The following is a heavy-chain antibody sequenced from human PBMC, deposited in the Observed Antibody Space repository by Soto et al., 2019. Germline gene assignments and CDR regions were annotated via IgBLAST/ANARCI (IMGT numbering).Heavy chain of an antibody. J-gene: IGHJ6*02. Sequence: QVQLVESGGGVVQPGRSLRLSCAASGFTFSSYGMHWVRQAPGKGLEWVAVISYDGSNKYYADSVKGRFTISRDNSKNTLYLQMNSLRAEDTAVYYCAKDRGSSWPYYYNYYGMDVWGQGTTVTVSS. CDR1: GFTFSSYG. CDR2: ISYDGSNK. V-gene: IGHV3-30*18. D-gene: IGHD6-13*01. CDR3: AKDRGSSWPYYYNYYGMDV.